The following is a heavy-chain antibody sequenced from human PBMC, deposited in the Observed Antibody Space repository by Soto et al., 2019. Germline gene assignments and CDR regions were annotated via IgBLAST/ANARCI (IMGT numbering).Heavy chain of an antibody. J-gene: IGHJ1*01. CDR1: GFTFNSYA. Sequence: EVQLLESGGGLVQPGGSLRLSCAASGFTFNSYAMNWVRQAPGKGLEWVSAISGSGGSTYYADSVKGRFTISRDNSKNTLYLQMNRLRAEDTAVYYCAKDWGKYYGDSRGVQHWGQGTLVTVSS. CDR3: AKDWGKYYGDSRGVQH. CDR2: ISGSGGST. D-gene: IGHD4-17*01. V-gene: IGHV3-23*01.